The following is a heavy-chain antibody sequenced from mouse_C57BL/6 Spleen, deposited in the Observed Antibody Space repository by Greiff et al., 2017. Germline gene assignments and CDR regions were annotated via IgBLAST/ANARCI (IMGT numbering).Heavy chain of an antibody. CDR1: GYTFTDYY. J-gene: IGHJ2*01. V-gene: IGHV1-26*01. CDR2: INPNNGGT. D-gene: IGHD2-2*01. CDR3: AREGGYYGYDVNY. Sequence: EVMLVESGPELVKPGASVKISCKASGYTFTDYYMNWVKQSHGKSLEWIGDINPNNGGTSYNQKFKGKATLTVDKSSSTAYMELRSLTSEDSAVYYCAREGGYYGYDVNYWGQGTTLTVSS.